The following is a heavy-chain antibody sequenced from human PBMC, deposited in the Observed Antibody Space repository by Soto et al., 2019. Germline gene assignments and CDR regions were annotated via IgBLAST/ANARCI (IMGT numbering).Heavy chain of an antibody. V-gene: IGHV6-1*01. J-gene: IGHJ6*02. CDR1: GDSVSSNSAA. Sequence: KQSPTLSLTCAISGDSVSSNSAAWNWIRQSPSRGLEWLGRTYYRSKWYNDYAVSVKSRITINPDTSKNQFSLQLNSVTPEDTAVYYCARGGSHTAQDYYYYGMDVWGQGTTVTVSS. CDR2: TYYRSKWYN. CDR3: ARGGSHTAQDYYYYGMDV. D-gene: IGHD3-10*01.